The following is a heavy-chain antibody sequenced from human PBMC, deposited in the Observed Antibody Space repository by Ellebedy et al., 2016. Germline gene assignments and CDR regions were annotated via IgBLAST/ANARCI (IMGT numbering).Heavy chain of an antibody. V-gene: IGHV3-15*01. CDR1: GFTFKNAW. Sequence: GGSLRLXCAASGFTFKNAWMYWVRQAPGKGLEWVGRIKSESDGGTTDYAAPVKRRFTISRDDSRDTLYLQMNSLKTEDTAVYYCTTLSSVVGGTSYWGQGKLVTVSS. J-gene: IGHJ4*02. D-gene: IGHD1-26*01. CDR2: IKSESDGGTT. CDR3: TTLSSVVGGTSY.